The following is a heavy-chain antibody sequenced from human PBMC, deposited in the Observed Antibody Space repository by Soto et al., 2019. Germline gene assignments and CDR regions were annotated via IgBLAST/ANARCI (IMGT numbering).Heavy chain of an antibody. Sequence: ASVKVSCKASGYTFTVYYMHWVRQAPGQGLEWMGWINPKSGGTMYPQKFQGRVTMTWDTSISTAYMALTRLRSDDTAVYYCARDLAKGGGSAGFDYWGQGTLVPVSS. CDR2: INPKSGGT. J-gene: IGHJ4*02. V-gene: IGHV1-2*02. CDR3: ARDLAKGGGSAGFDY. D-gene: IGHD1-26*01. CDR1: GYTFTVYY.